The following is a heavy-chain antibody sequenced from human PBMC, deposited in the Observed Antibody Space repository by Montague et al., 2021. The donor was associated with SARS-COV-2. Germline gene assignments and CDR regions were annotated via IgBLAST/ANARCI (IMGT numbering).Heavy chain of an antibody. CDR3: ARDGRGFSRWYRTYDTDD. D-gene: IGHD6-13*01. V-gene: IGHV4-39*02. Sequence: SETLSLTCGVSGGSISSGDYFWGCLRQPPGRGLVWIASISSDGRTHHTPSLKSRIIISVHTSRGQFSLELTSVTAADTAVYYCARDGRGFSRWYRTYDTDDWGQGTLVTVSS. CDR1: GGSISSGDYF. CDR2: ISSDGRT. J-gene: IGHJ4*02.